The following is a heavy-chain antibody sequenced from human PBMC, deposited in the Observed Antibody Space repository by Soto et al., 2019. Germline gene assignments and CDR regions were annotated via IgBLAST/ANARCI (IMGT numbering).Heavy chain of an antibody. CDR2: ISSSGTTI. CDR3: ARLDGNDYDSSGHYYYYYGMDV. D-gene: IGHD3-22*01. Sequence: QVQLVESGGGLVKPGGSLRLSCAASGFTFSDYYMSWIRQAPGKGLEWISYISSSGTTIYYADSVKGRFTIYRDNAKNSLYLQMNSLRAEDTAVYYCARLDGNDYDSSGHYYYYYGMDVWGQGTTVTVYS. V-gene: IGHV3-11*01. CDR1: GFTFSDYY. J-gene: IGHJ6*02.